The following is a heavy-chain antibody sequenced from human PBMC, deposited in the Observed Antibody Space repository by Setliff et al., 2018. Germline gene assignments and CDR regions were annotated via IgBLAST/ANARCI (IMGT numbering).Heavy chain of an antibody. CDR2: IYHSGSS. CDR1: GGSISSMSYY. D-gene: IGHD3-10*01. CDR3: ARGNRARHYMDV. V-gene: IGHV4-39*07. Sequence: PSETLSLTCTVSGGSISSMSYYWGWIRQPPGKGLEWIGSIYHSGSSYYNSSLRSRVTISVDTSKNQFSLILRSVTAADTAVYYCARGNRARHYMDVWGKGTTVTVSS. J-gene: IGHJ6*03.